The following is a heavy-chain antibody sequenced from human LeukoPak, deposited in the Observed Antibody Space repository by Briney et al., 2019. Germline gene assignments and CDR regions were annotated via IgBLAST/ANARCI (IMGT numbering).Heavy chain of an antibody. Sequence: GGSLRLSCAASGFTFSSYWMSWIRQAPGKGLEWVGNIKQNGSEKYYVDSVKGRFTISRDNAKNSLYLQMNSPGAEATSVYYCAAERWLQLGDAFDIWGQGTMVSVSS. J-gene: IGHJ3*02. D-gene: IGHD5-24*01. CDR2: IKQNGSEK. CDR3: AAERWLQLGDAFDI. V-gene: IGHV3-7*01. CDR1: GFTFSSYW.